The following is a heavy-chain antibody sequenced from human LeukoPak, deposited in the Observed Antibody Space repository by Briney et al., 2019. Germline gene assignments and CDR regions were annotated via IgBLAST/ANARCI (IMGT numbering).Heavy chain of an antibody. D-gene: IGHD3-10*01. CDR1: GASVSSIGYS. J-gene: IGHJ4*02. V-gene: IGHV4-39*07. CDR3: ARFSRVGESFDY. CDR2: IYYSGST. Sequence: SETLSLTCGVSGASVSSIGYSWSWIRQPPGKGLEWIGSIYYSGSTYYNPSLKSRVTISVDTSKNQFSLKLSSVTAADTAVYYCARFSRVGESFDYWGQGTLVTVSS.